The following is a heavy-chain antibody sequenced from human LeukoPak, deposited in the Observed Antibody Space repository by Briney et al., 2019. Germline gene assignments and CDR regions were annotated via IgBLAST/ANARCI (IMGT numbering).Heavy chain of an antibody. CDR1: GLTFSDPY. J-gene: IGHJ3*02. Sequence: GGSLRLSCAASGLTFSDPYMSWIRQAPGKGLECLSYISGSGTDINYADSVRGRFTISRDNAKNLLYLQMNDLRLEDTAVYYCARVGTTVTPDDAFDIWGQGTMVTVSS. CDR3: ARVGTTVTPDDAFDI. CDR2: ISGSGTDI. V-gene: IGHV3-11*04. D-gene: IGHD4-17*01.